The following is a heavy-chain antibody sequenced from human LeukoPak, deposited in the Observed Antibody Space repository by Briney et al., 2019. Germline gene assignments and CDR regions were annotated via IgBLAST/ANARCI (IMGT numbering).Heavy chain of an antibody. CDR3: ARVAYSSGWYVAY. Sequence: SETLSLTCTVSGGSISSYYWSWIRQPPGKGLEWIGYIYYSGSTNYNPSLKSRVTISVDTSKNQFSLKLSSVTAADTAVYYCARVAYSSGWYVAYWGQGTLVTVSS. CDR2: IYYSGST. J-gene: IGHJ4*02. CDR1: GGSISSYY. D-gene: IGHD6-19*01. V-gene: IGHV4-59*01.